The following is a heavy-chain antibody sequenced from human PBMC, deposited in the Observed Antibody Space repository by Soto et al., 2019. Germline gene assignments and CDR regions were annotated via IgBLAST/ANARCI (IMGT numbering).Heavy chain of an antibody. J-gene: IGHJ6*03. CDR1: GGSISSSSYY. Sequence: SETLSLTCTVSGGSISSSSYYWGWIRQPPGKGLEWIGSIYYSGSTYYNPSLKSRVTISVDTSKNQFSLKLSSVTAADTAVYYCARQPYDFWSGYYNYYYYMDVWGKGTTVTVSS. CDR2: IYYSGST. CDR3: ARQPYDFWSGYYNYYYYMDV. V-gene: IGHV4-39*01. D-gene: IGHD3-3*01.